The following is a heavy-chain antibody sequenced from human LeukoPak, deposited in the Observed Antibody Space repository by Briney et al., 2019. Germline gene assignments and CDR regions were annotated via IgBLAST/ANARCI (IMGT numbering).Heavy chain of an antibody. CDR3: ARALGIAVAGFLDY. Sequence: QPGGSLRLSCAASGFTFSSYAMHWVRQAPGKGLEWVAVISYDGSNKYYADSVKGRFTISRDNSKNTLYLQMNSLRAEDTAVYYCARALGIAVAGFLDYWGQGTLATVSS. CDR1: GFTFSSYA. D-gene: IGHD6-19*01. V-gene: IGHV3-30*04. J-gene: IGHJ4*02. CDR2: ISYDGSNK.